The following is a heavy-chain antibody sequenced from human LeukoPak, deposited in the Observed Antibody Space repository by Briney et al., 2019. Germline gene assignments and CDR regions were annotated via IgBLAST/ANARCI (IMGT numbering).Heavy chain of an antibody. CDR2: INHSGST. V-gene: IGHV4-34*01. D-gene: IGHD2-15*01. CDR1: GGSFSGYY. Sequence: PSETLSLTCAVYGGSFSGYYWSWIRQPPGKGLEWIGEINHSGSTNYNPSLKSRVTISVDPSKNQFSLKLSSVTAADTAVYYCASGYCSGGSCYFPPRYWGQGTLVTVSS. CDR3: ASGYCSGGSCYFPPRY. J-gene: IGHJ4*02.